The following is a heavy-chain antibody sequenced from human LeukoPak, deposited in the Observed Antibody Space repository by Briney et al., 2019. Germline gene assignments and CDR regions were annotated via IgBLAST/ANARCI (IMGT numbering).Heavy chain of an antibody. D-gene: IGHD2-21*02. CDR3: AKGLTERNYLTAFDY. Sequence: PGGSLRLSCAASGFTFSTYDMTWVRQAPGKGLEWVSTISSSGADAYNADSVKGRLTTSRDNSNNMLYLQMISLRAEDTAVYYYAKGLTERNYLTAFDYWGQGTLVTVSS. J-gene: IGHJ4*02. CDR2: ISSSGADA. V-gene: IGHV3-23*01. CDR1: GFTFSTYD.